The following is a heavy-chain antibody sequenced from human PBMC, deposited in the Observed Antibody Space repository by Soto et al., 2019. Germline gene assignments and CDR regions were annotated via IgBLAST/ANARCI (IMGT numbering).Heavy chain of an antibody. CDR3: ARESVSGTYRFDS. CDR2: IHDTGRT. D-gene: IGHD3-16*02. CDR1: GDSLSTYY. V-gene: IGHV4-4*07. J-gene: IGHJ4*02. Sequence: SETLSLTCTVSGDSLSTYYWSWIRQPAGERLEWIGRIHDTGRTNYNPPLKSRVTMSVDTSKNQFSLRVNSVTAADTAVYYCARESVSGTYRFDSWGQGTLVTVSS.